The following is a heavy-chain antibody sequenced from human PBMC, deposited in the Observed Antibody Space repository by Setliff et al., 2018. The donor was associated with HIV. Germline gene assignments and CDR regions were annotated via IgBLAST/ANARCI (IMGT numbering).Heavy chain of an antibody. V-gene: IGHV3-11*04. CDR3: ARDLTDAINWFDP. CDR2: ISGSGTTV. CDR1: GFSFSDYA. J-gene: IGHJ5*02. Sequence: GGSLRLSCAASGFSFSDYAMSWVRQAPGKGLEYLSYISGSGTTVFYGDSVKGRFTISRDNARNSLYLQMSSLRVEDTAVYYCARDLTDAINWFDPWGQGTLVTVSS. D-gene: IGHD2-2*01.